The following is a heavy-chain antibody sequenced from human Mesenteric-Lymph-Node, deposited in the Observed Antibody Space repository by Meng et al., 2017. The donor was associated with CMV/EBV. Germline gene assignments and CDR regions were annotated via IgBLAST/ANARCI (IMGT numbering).Heavy chain of an antibody. D-gene: IGHD3-10*01. CDR1: GFTYTSYD. Sequence: GESLKISCEASGFTYTSYDMYWVRQAPGKGLEWVAFIRYDESNKYYAESVKGRFTISRDNSKNTLYLQMNSLRAEDTAVYYCVGSYYYGMDVWGQGTTVTVSS. CDR3: VGSYYYGMDV. V-gene: IGHV3-30*02. CDR2: IRYDESNK. J-gene: IGHJ6*02.